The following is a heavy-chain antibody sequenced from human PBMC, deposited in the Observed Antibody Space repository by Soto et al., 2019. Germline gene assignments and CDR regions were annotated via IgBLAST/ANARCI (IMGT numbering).Heavy chain of an antibody. CDR2: VYYTGST. D-gene: IGHD6-19*01. CDR3: ARSVAVPGAHIDY. V-gene: IGHV4-59*01. J-gene: IGHJ4*02. Sequence: SETLSLTCSVSGGSISGSYWSWIRQSPGKGLEWLGYVYYTGSTNYSPSLRSRVSISAVTSKNEFSLRLSSVTAADTAVYFCARSVAVPGAHIDYWGQGTQVTVSS. CDR1: GGSISGSY.